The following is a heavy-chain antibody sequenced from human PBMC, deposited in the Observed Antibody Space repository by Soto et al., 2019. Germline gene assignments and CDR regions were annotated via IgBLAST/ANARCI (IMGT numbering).Heavy chain of an antibody. D-gene: IGHD1-26*01. Sequence: ASVNVSCKASGGTFSSYAISWVRQAPGQGLEWMGGIIPIFGTANYAQKFQGRVTMTTDTSTSTAYMELSSLRSEDTAVYYCAREVGNRVDYWGQGTLVTVSS. CDR3: AREVGNRVDY. J-gene: IGHJ4*02. CDR1: GGTFSSYA. V-gene: IGHV1-69*05. CDR2: IIPIFGTA.